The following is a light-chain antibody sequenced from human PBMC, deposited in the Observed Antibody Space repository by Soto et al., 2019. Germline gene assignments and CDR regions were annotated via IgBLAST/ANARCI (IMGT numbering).Light chain of an antibody. CDR3: QQYNSYRWT. Sequence: DIQMTQSPSTLSGSVGDRVTVTCRASRTISSWLAWYQQKPGKAPKLLIYKASTLKSGVPSRFSGSGSGTEFTLTISSLQPDDFATYYCQQYNSYRWTFGQGTK. CDR2: KAS. V-gene: IGKV1-5*03. CDR1: RTISSW. J-gene: IGKJ1*01.